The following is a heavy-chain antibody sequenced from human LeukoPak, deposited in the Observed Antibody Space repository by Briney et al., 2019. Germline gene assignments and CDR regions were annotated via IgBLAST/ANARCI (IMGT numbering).Heavy chain of an antibody. J-gene: IGHJ3*02. Sequence: GASVKVSCKASGGTFSSYAISWVRQAPGQGLEWMGWINPNSGGTNYAQKFQGRVTMTRDTSISTAYMELSRLRSDDTAVYYCARDAFTFEDAFDIWGQGTMVTVSS. CDR2: INPNSGGT. CDR1: GGTFSSYA. D-gene: IGHD3-16*01. CDR3: ARDAFTFEDAFDI. V-gene: IGHV1-2*02.